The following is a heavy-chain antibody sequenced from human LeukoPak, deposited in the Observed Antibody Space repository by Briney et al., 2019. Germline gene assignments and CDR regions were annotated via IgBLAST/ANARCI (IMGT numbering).Heavy chain of an antibody. V-gene: IGHV4-39*07. CDR1: GGSISSSSYY. CDR2: INHSGST. CDR3: ARRVRYYGSGSYSDY. D-gene: IGHD3-10*01. J-gene: IGHJ4*02. Sequence: SETLSLTCTVSGGSISSSSYYWGWIRQPPGKGLERIGEINHSGSTNYNPSLKSRVTISVDTSKNQFSLKLSSVTAADTAVYYCARRVRYYGSGSYSDYWGQGTLVTVSS.